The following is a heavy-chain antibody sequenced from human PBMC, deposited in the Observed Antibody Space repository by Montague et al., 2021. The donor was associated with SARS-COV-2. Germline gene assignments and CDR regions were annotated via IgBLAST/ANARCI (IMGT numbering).Heavy chain of an antibody. Sequence: SETLSLTCTVSGDSVSHDFWTWIRQPPGKGLEWIGYVYYSRSSSYNPSLTRRVSIAVDTTKNQFSLRLSTVTAADTAIYYCVREPAPSGGGTFYDYWGQGTLVAVSS. CDR2: VYYSRSS. CDR1: GDSVSHDF. J-gene: IGHJ4*02. V-gene: IGHV4-59*02. CDR3: VREPAPSGGGTFYDY. D-gene: IGHD1-26*01.